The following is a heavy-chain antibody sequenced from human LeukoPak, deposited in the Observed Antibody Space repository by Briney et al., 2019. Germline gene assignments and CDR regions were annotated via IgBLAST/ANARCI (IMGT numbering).Heavy chain of an antibody. J-gene: IGHJ4*02. V-gene: IGHV3-7*01. CDR1: GFTFNSYG. D-gene: IGHD5-24*01. CDR2: IKEDGSET. CDR3: ARETPRRGETRDGYR. Sequence: GGSLRLSCAASGFTFNSYGMHWVRQVPGKGLECLANIKEDGSETYYADSVKGRFTISRDNPKNLLFLQINSLRVEDTAVYYCARETPRRGETRDGYRWGQGTVVTVSS.